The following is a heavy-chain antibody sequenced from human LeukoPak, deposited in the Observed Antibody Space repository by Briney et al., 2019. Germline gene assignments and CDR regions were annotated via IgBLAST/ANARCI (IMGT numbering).Heavy chain of an antibody. CDR1: GYTFTGYY. V-gene: IGHV1-2*02. Sequence: ASVKVSCKASGYTFTGYYMHWVRQAPGQGLEWMGWINPNSGGTNYAQKFQGRVTMTRDTSISTAYMELSRLRSDDTAVYYCARSSSSGWANAFDIWGQGTMVTVSS. CDR2: INPNSGGT. CDR3: ARSSSSGWANAFDI. D-gene: IGHD6-19*01. J-gene: IGHJ3*02.